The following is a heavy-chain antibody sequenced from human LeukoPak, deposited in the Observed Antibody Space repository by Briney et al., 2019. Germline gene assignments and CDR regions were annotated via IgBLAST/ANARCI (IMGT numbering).Heavy chain of an antibody. Sequence: SETLSHTCTVSGGSISSGGYYWSWIRQHPGKGLEWIGYIYYSGSTYYNPSLKSRVTISVDASKNQFSLKLSSVTAADTAVYYCAREDTDYYFDYWGQGTLVTVSS. CDR3: AREDTDYYFDY. CDR1: GGSISSGGYY. V-gene: IGHV4-31*03. J-gene: IGHJ4*02. CDR2: IYYSGST. D-gene: IGHD5-18*01.